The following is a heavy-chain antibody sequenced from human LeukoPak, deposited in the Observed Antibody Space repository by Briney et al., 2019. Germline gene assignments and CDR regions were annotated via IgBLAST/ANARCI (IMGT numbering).Heavy chain of an antibody. CDR3: ARLGSAAAGT. CDR1: GYSFSXXX. Sequence: SGYSFSXXXXXXXRXVPGXXXXXMGIIYPGDSDTRYSPSFQGQVTISADKSISTAYLQWSSLKASDTAMYYCARLGSAAAGTWGQGTLVTVSS. D-gene: IGHD6-13*01. V-gene: IGHV5-51*01. J-gene: IGHJ5*02. CDR2: IYPGDSDT.